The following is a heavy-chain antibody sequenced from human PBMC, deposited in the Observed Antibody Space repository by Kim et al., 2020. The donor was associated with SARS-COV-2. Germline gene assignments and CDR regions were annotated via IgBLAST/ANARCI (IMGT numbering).Heavy chain of an antibody. CDR2: IIPLLNLS. V-gene: IGHV1-69*04. Sequence: SVKVSCKASGGTFSNHGFCWVRQAPGQGLAWMGRIIPLLNLSNYAQKFQDRVTLIADESTSTLYLELSSLRSEDTAVYFCLRATFSSADDYLYHMDVWGQGTTVAVSS. J-gene: IGHJ6*01. D-gene: IGHD2-2*01. CDR3: LRATFSSADDYLYHMDV. CDR1: GGTFSNHG.